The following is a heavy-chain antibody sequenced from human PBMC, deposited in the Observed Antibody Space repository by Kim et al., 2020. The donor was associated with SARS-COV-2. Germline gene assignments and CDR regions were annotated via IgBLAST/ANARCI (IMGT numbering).Heavy chain of an antibody. V-gene: IGHV3-9*01. D-gene: IGHD6-13*01. CDR3: TKDISAGGVDV. CDR2: IYWNGDRK. J-gene: IGHJ6*02. CDR1: GFSVNDHA. Sequence: GGSLRLSCEASGFSVNDHAVHWVRQAPGKGLEWVSGIYWNGDRKDYADSVKGRFITSRDNAKNSLYLQMNSLRSEDTASYYCTKDISAGGVDVWGQGTTVTVSS.